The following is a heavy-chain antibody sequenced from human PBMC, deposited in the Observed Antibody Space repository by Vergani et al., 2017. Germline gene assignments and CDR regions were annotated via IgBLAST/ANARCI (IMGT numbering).Heavy chain of an antibody. J-gene: IGHJ4*02. CDR2: NYYSGST. V-gene: IGHV4-39*01. D-gene: IGHD3-10*01. Sequence: QLQLQESGPGLVKPSETLSLTCTVSGCSISSSSYYWGWLRQPPGKGLEWIGSNYYSGSTYYNPSLKSRVTISVDTTKNQFSLKLSSVTAADTAVYYCARHYGSGRDYWGQGTMVTVSS. CDR1: GCSISSSSYY. CDR3: ARHYGSGRDY.